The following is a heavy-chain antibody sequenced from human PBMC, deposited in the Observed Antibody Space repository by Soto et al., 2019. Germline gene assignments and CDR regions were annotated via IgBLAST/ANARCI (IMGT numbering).Heavy chain of an antibody. Sequence: QVPLVQSGPEVKKTGASVKVSCKPSGYPFTSNRLSWVRRAPGQGLEWMGWISPHNGNAKYAQKFQDRVTMTADTAASTVYMELRSLRSDDSAVFYWARDRSGWYDFWGQGTLVTVSA. CDR3: ARDRSGWYDF. D-gene: IGHD6-19*01. V-gene: IGHV1-18*01. J-gene: IGHJ4*02. CDR2: ISPHNGNA. CDR1: GYPFTSNR.